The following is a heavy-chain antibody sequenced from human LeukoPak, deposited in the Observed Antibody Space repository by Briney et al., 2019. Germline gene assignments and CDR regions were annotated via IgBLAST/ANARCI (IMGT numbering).Heavy chain of an antibody. Sequence: GGSLRLSCAASGFTFSSYSMNWVRQAPGKGLGWVSSISSSSSYIYYADSVKGRFTISRDNAKNSLYLQMNSLRAEDTAVYYCARETQVPAAILWNWFDPWGQGTLVTVSS. V-gene: IGHV3-21*01. J-gene: IGHJ5*02. D-gene: IGHD2-2*01. CDR3: ARETQVPAAILWNWFDP. CDR1: GFTFSSYS. CDR2: ISSSSSYI.